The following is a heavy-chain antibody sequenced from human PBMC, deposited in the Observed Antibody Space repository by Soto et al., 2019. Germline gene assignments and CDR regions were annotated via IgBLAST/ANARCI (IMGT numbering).Heavy chain of an antibody. D-gene: IGHD6-13*01. Sequence: TGGSLRLSCAASGFTFCSYSMSWVRQAPGKGLEWVSAISGSGGSTYYADSVKGRFTISRDNSKNTLYLQMNSLRAEDTAVYYCAKHPTAHSSSWYSWGQGTLVTVSS. J-gene: IGHJ4*02. CDR1: GFTFCSYS. CDR3: AKHPTAHSSSWYS. V-gene: IGHV3-23*01. CDR2: ISGSGGST.